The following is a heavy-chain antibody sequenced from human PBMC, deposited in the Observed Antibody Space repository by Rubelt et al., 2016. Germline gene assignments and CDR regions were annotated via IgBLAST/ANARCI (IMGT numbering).Heavy chain of an antibody. V-gene: IGHV3-21*06. CDR3: ARGRRWLQRYYFDY. J-gene: IGHJ4*02. CDR2: INTGSRYI. D-gene: IGHD5-24*01. Sequence: QGTGLEWVSSINTGSRYIYSADSVKGRFTTSRDNAKNSLYLQMNSLRAEDTAVYYCARGRRWLQRYYFDYWGQGTLVTVSS.